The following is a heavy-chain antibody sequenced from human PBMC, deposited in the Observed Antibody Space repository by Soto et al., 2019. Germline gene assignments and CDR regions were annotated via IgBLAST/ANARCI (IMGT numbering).Heavy chain of an antibody. D-gene: IGHD2-15*01. V-gene: IGHV3-7*01. CDR2: IKQEGSEK. J-gene: IGHJ4*02. CDR3: AREGVAADPESYVDY. Sequence: EVQLVESGGGLVQPGGSLRLSCAASGFTFSSYWMSWVRQAPGKGLEWVANIKQEGSEKYYVDSVKGRFTISRDNAKNSLYLQIISLRAEDTAVYYCAREGVAADPESYVDYWGQGTLVTVSS. CDR1: GFTFSSYW.